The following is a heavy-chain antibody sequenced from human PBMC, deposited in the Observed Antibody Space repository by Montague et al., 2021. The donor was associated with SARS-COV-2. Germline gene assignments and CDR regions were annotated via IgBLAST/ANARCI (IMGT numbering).Heavy chain of an antibody. D-gene: IGHD5-12*01. Sequence: SLRLSCAASGFTFSSYAMSWVRQAPGKGLEWVSAISGSGCSTYYADSVKGRFTISGDNSKNTLYLQMNSLRAEDTAVYYCAKGRTVVATISPFDYWGQGTLVTVSS. CDR3: AKGRTVVATISPFDY. CDR1: GFTFSSYA. CDR2: ISGSGCST. J-gene: IGHJ4*02. V-gene: IGHV3-23*01.